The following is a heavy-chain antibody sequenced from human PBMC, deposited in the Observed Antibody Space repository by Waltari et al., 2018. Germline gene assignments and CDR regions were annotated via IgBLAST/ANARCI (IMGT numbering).Heavy chain of an antibody. D-gene: IGHD3-22*01. V-gene: IGHV4-59*01. CDR2: IYYSGST. Sequence: QVQLQESGPGLVKPSETLSLTCTVSGGSISSYYWSWIRQPPGKGLEWIGYIYYSGSTNYNPSLKSRVTISVDTSKNQCARKLSAVTAADTAVYYCAREGYDSSRFDYWGQGTLVTVSS. CDR1: GGSISSYY. CDR3: AREGYDSSRFDY. J-gene: IGHJ4*02.